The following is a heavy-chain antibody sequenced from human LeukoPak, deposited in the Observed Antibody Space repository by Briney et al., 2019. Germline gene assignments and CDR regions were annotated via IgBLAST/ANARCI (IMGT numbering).Heavy chain of an antibody. CDR2: IYYSGST. V-gene: IGHV4-59*01. CDR1: GGSISSYY. Sequence: SETLSLTCTVSGGSISSYYWSWIRQPPGKGLEWIGYIYYSGSTNYNPSLKSRVTISVDTSKNQFSLKLSSVTAADTAVYYCARVDYYDSSGYYYAFDIWGQGTMVTASS. CDR3: ARVDYYDSSGYYYAFDI. J-gene: IGHJ3*02. D-gene: IGHD3-22*01.